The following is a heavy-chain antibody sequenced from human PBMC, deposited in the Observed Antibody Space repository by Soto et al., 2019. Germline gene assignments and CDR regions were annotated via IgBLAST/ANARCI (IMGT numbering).Heavy chain of an antibody. V-gene: IGHV3-74*01. CDR1: GFTFSSYW. Sequence: GGSLRLSCAASGFTFSSYWIHWVRQAPGKGLVWVSRINSDESSTSYADSVKGRFTISRDNAKNTLYLQMNSLRAEDTAVYYCARDRLGYCGGDGCYAYYYYGMDVWGQGTTVTVSS. D-gene: IGHD2-21*01. CDR2: INSDESST. J-gene: IGHJ6*02. CDR3: ARDRLGYCGGDGCYAYYYYGMDV.